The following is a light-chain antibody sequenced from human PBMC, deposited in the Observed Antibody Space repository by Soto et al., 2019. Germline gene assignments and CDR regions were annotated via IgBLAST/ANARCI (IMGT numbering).Light chain of an antibody. CDR3: QQTKTFPLT. V-gene: IGKV1-12*01. CDR2: AAS. CDR1: QGISSY. J-gene: IGKJ4*01. Sequence: DIPMTQSPSSVSASVGDRVTITCRASQGISSYLAWYQQKPGNAPNLLIYAASSLQSGGPSRFSGGGSGTDFTLTISSLQPEDFASYYCQQTKTFPLTFGGGTKVEIK.